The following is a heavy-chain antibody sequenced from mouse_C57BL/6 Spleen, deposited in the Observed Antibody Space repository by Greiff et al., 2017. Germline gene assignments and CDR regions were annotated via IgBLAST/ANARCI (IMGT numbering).Heavy chain of an antibody. CDR1: GYTFTDYA. V-gene: IGHV1-67*01. CDR3: AREGIYYYGSGYLWYAMDY. D-gene: IGHD1-1*01. J-gene: IGHJ4*01. CDR2: ISTYYGDA. Sequence: QVQLKESGPELVRPGVSVKISCKGSGYTFTDYAMHWVKQSHAKSLEWIGVISTYYGDASYNQKFKDKATMTVDKSSSTAYMELARLTSEDTAVYYCAREGIYYYGSGYLWYAMDYWGQGTSVTVSS.